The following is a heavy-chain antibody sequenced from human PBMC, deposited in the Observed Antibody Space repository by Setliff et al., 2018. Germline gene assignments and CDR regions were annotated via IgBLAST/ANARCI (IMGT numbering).Heavy chain of an antibody. Sequence: PSETLSLTCTVSGDSISSRTHYWSWIRQPAGKGLEWIGQVYTSWSTNYNPSLKSRVTISLDTSKNQFSLSLTSVTAEDTAVYYCARMSGFQYIDVWGKGTTVTVSS. D-gene: IGHD3-3*01. CDR2: VYTSWST. J-gene: IGHJ6*03. V-gene: IGHV4-61*09. CDR1: GDSISSRTHY. CDR3: ARMSGFQYIDV.